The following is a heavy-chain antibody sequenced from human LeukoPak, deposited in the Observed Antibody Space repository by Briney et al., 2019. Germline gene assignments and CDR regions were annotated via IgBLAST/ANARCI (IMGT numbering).Heavy chain of an antibody. D-gene: IGHD3-3*01. CDR1: GGSFSGYY. V-gene: IGHV4-34*01. J-gene: IGHJ4*02. CDR2: INHSGST. CDR3: PRGRYVSITIFGVPTRGKFDY. Sequence: SETLSLTCAVYGGSFSGYYWSWIRQPPGKGLEWIGEINHSGSTNYNPSLKSRVTISVDTSKNQFSLKLSSVTAADTAVYYCPRGRYVSITIFGVPTRGKFDYWGQGTLVTVSS.